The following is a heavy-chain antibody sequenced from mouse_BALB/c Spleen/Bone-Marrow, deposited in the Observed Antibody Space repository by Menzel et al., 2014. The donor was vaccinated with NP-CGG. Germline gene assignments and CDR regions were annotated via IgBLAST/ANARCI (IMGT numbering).Heavy chain of an antibody. J-gene: IGHJ3*01. Sequence: QVQLQQPGAELVRPGSSVKISCKASGYAFSSYWVTWVKQRPGQGLEWIGQIYPGDGDTNYNGKFKDKVTLTADKSSSAAYMQLSSLTSEDSAVYFCAKVTTGLAYWGQGTLVTVSA. CDR1: GYAFSSYW. D-gene: IGHD2-2*01. V-gene: IGHV1-80*01. CDR3: AKVTTGLAY. CDR2: IYPGDGDT.